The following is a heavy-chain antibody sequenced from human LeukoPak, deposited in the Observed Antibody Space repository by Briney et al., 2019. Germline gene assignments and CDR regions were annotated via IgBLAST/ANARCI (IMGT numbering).Heavy chain of an antibody. J-gene: IGHJ6*03. D-gene: IGHD3-10*01. Sequence: PSETLSLTCAVYGGSFSGYYWSWIRQPPGKGLEWIGEINHSGSTNYNPSLKSRVTISVDTSKNQFSLKLSSVTAADTAVYYCARGVPRITMVRGGAYYCYYMDVWGKGTAVTVSS. V-gene: IGHV4-34*01. CDR1: GGSFSGYY. CDR3: ARGVPRITMVRGGAYYCYYMDV. CDR2: INHSGST.